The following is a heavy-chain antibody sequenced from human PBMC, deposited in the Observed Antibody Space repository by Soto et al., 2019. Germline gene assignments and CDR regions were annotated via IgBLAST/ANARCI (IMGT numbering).Heavy chain of an antibody. J-gene: IGHJ3*02. CDR2: IIPIFGTA. D-gene: IGHD2-15*01. V-gene: IGHV1-69*12. CDR1: GGTFSSYA. Sequence: QVQLVQSGAEVKKPGSSVKVSCKASGGTFSSYAISWVRQAPGQGLEWMGGIIPIFGTANYAQKFQGRVTIDADESTSTAYMELSSLRSEDTAVYYCARDGYDCSGGSCSDDAFDIWGQGTMVTVSS. CDR3: ARDGYDCSGGSCSDDAFDI.